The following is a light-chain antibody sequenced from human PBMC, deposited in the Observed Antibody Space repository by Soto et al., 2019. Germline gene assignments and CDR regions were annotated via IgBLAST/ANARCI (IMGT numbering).Light chain of an antibody. CDR1: SSDVGGYNY. Sequence: QSVLTQPASLSGSPGQSIAISCTGTSSDVGGYNYVSWYQQHPGKAPKLMIYDVTNRPSGVSDRFSGSKSGNTASLTISGLQAEDEADYYCNSYTSSSTYVFGPGTKVTVL. J-gene: IGLJ1*01. V-gene: IGLV2-14*03. CDR2: DVT. CDR3: NSYTSSSTYV.